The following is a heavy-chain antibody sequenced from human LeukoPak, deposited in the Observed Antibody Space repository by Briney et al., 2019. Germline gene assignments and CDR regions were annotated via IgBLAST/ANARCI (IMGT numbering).Heavy chain of an antibody. CDR3: ARTLSGSSWYLLLPHFDY. J-gene: IGHJ4*02. CDR1: GYTFTSYY. V-gene: IGHV1-46*01. Sequence: GASVKVSCKASGYTFTSYYMHWVRQAPGQGLEWMGIINPSGGSTSYAQKFQGRVTMTRDTSTSTVYMELSSLRSEDTAVYYCARTLSGSSWYLLLPHFDYWGQGTLVTVSS. D-gene: IGHD6-13*01. CDR2: INPSGGST.